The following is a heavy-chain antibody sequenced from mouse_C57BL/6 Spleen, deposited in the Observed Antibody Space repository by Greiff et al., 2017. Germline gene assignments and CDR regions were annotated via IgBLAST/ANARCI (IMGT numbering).Heavy chain of an antibody. CDR2: IYPRDGST. CDR3: ASRFSFAY. V-gene: IGHV1-85*01. CDR1: GYTFTSYD. Sequence: QVQLKESGPELVKPGASVKLSCKASGYTFTSYDINWVKQRPGQGLEWIGWIYPRDGSTKYNEKFKGKATLTVDTSSSTAYMELHSLTSEDSAVYFCASRFSFAYWGQGTLVTVSA. J-gene: IGHJ3*01.